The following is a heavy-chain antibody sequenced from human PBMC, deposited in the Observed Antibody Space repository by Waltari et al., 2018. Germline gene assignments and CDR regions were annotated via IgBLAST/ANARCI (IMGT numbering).Heavy chain of an antibody. Sequence: QLQLQESGPGLVKPSETLSLTCTVPGGSLSSSSYYWGWIRQPPGKGLEWIGSIYYSGSTYYNPSLKSRVTISVDTSKNQFSLKLSSVTAADTAVYYCARERHDSSRGRDYWGQGTLVTVSS. CDR2: IYYSGST. J-gene: IGHJ4*02. CDR3: ARERHDSSRGRDY. CDR1: GGSLSSSSYY. V-gene: IGHV4-39*02. D-gene: IGHD3-22*01.